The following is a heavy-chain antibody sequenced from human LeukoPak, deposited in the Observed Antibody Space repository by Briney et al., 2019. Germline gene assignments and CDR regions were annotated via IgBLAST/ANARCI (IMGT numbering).Heavy chain of an antibody. CDR1: GFTFSSYG. J-gene: IGHJ4*02. CDR3: AKDQCSGGSCYTYYFDY. Sequence: GGSLRLSCAPSGFTFSSYGMHWVRQAPGKGLEWVAFIRYDGSNKYYADSVKGRFTISRDNSKNTLYLQMNSLRAEDTAVYYCAKDQCSGGSCYTYYFDYWGQGTLVTVS. CDR2: IRYDGSNK. V-gene: IGHV3-30*02. D-gene: IGHD2-15*01.